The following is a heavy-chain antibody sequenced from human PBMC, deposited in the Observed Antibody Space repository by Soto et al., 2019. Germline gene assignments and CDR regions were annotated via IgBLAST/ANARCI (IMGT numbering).Heavy chain of an antibody. CDR2: IWYDGSNK. Sequence: QVQLVESGGGVVQPGRSLRLSCAASGFTFSSYGMHWVRQAPGKGLEWVAVIWYDGSNKYYADSVKGRFTISRDNSKNTLYLQMNSLRAEDTAVYYCARDTERWYFDLWGRGTLVTVSS. CDR1: GFTFSSYG. V-gene: IGHV3-33*01. J-gene: IGHJ2*01. CDR3: ARDTERWYFDL.